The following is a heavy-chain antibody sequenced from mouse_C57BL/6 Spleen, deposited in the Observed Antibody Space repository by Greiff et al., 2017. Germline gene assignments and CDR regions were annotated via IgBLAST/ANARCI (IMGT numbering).Heavy chain of an antibody. CDR1: GYTFTSYG. Sequence: QVQLQQSGAELARPGASVKLSCKASGYTFTSYGISWVKQRTGQGLEWIGEIYPRSGNTYYNEKFKGKATLTADKSSSTAYIELRSRTSEDSAVYFCSSSLTTVVARGPYYFDYWGQGTTLTVSS. CDR3: SSSLTTVVARGPYYFDY. J-gene: IGHJ2*01. D-gene: IGHD1-1*01. CDR2: IYPRSGNT. V-gene: IGHV1-81*01.